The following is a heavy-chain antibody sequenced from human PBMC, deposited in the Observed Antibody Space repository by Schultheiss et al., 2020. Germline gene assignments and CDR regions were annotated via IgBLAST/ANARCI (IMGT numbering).Heavy chain of an antibody. J-gene: IGHJ6*02. D-gene: IGHD5-18*01. CDR3: AKPLPRIQLWLLRTRYYYYGMDV. CDR2: IRYDGSNK. Sequence: GGSLRLSCAASGFTFSSYGMHWVRQAPGKGLEWVAFIRYDGSNKYYADSVKGRFTISRDNSKNTLYLQMNSLRAEDTAVYYCAKPLPRIQLWLLRTRYYYYGMDVWGQGKTVTVSS. CDR1: GFTFSSYG. V-gene: IGHV3-30*02.